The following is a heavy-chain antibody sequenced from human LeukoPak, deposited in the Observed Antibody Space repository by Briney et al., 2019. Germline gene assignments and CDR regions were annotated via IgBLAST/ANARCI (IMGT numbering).Heavy chain of an antibody. CDR2: INHSGST. CDR1: GGSFSGYY. J-gene: IGHJ4*02. V-gene: IGHV4-34*01. Sequence: SETLSLTCAVYGGSFSGYYWSWIRQPPGKGLEWIGEINHSGSTNYNPSLKSRVTISVDTSKNQFSLKLSSVTAADTAVYYCAGSRLSGSCGPVYWGQGTLVTVSS. CDR3: AGSRLSGSCGPVY. D-gene: IGHD1-26*01.